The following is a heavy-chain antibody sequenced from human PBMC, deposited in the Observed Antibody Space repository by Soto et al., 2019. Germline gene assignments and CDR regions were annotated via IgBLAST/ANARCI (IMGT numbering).Heavy chain of an antibody. J-gene: IGHJ4*02. CDR3: AREPARMIAVAGTSVDY. CDR2: INPSGGST. Sequence: ASVKVSCKASGYTFTSYYMHWVRQAPGQGLEWMGIINPSGGSTSYAQKFQGRVTMTRDTSTSTVYMELSSLRSEDTAVYYCAREPARMIAVAGTSVDYWGQGTLVTVSS. CDR1: GYTFTSYY. V-gene: IGHV1-46*03. D-gene: IGHD6-19*01.